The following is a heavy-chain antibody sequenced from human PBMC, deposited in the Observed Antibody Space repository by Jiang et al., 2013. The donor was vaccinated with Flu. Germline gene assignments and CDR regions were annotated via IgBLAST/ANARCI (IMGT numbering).Heavy chain of an antibody. Sequence: KPTQTLTLTCTFSGFSLSTSGVGVGWIRQPPGKALEWLALIYWDDDKRYSPSLKSRLTITRDTSKNQVVLTMTNMDPVDTATYYCALTNSLYWYFDLWGRGTLVTVSS. CDR3: ALTNSLYWYFDL. D-gene: IGHD2-2*01. CDR2: IYWDDDK. J-gene: IGHJ2*01. V-gene: IGHV2-5*02. CDR1: GFSLSTSGVG.